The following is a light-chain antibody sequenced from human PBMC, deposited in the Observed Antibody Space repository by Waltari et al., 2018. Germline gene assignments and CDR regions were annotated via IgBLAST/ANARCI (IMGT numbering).Light chain of an antibody. CDR2: END. CDR1: SPNIGSRS. J-gene: IGLJ3*02. Sequence: QSVLTQPPSVSAAPGQRVTISCSGRSPNIGSRSVSWYQQVPGTAPKLLIYENDKRPSGISDRFSGSKSGTSATLGITGLQTGDEADYYCGTWDVSPGAGAFGGGTKLTVL. V-gene: IGLV1-51*02. CDR3: GTWDVSPGAGA.